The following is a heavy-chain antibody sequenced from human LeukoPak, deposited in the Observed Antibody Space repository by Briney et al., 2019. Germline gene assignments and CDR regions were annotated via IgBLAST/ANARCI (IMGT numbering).Heavy chain of an antibody. Sequence: SQTLSLTCTVPGGSISSGSYYWSWIRQPAGKRLEWIGRIYTSGSTNYNPSLKSRVTISVDTSKNQFSLKLSSVTAADTAVYYCARDGGSYYWYFDHWGRGTLVTVSS. D-gene: IGHD1-26*01. V-gene: IGHV4-61*02. CDR2: IYTSGST. CDR1: GGSISSGSYY. J-gene: IGHJ2*01. CDR3: ARDGGSYYWYFDH.